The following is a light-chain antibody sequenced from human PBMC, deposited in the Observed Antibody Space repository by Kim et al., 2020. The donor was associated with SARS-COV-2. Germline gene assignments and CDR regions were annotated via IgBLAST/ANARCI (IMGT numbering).Light chain of an antibody. CDR2: GAS. Sequence: SVSPGERATRSCRASQSVSSNLAWYQQKPGQAPRLLIYGASTRAAGIPTRLSGSGSGTEFTLTISSLQSEDFAVYYCHQFNNWPHTFGQGTKLEI. J-gene: IGKJ2*01. CDR3: HQFNNWPHT. V-gene: IGKV3-15*01. CDR1: QSVSSN.